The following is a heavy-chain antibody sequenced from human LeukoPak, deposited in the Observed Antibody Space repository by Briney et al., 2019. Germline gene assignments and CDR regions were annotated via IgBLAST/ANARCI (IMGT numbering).Heavy chain of an antibody. CDR1: GGSISSGSYY. CDR3: ARDRGYSYGYSWFDP. CDR2: IYTSGST. J-gene: IGHJ5*02. D-gene: IGHD5-18*01. V-gene: IGHV4-61*02. Sequence: PLETLSLTCTVSGGSISSGSYYWSWIRQPAGKGLEWIGRIYTSGSTNYNPSLKSRVTISVDTSKNQFSLKLSSVTAADTAVYYCARDRGYSYGYSWFDPWGQGTLVTVSS.